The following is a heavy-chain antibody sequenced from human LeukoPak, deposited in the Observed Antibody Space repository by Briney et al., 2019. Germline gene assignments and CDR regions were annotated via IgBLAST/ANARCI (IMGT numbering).Heavy chain of an antibody. D-gene: IGHD3-22*01. V-gene: IGHV3-7*01. CDR1: GFTFSSYW. Sequence: PGGSLRLSCAASGFTFSSYWMSWVRQAPGKALEWVANIKQDGSEKYYVDPVKGRFTISRDNAKNSLYLQMNSLRAEDTAVYYCARENYYDSSGPQPYAFDIWGQGTMVTVSS. CDR3: ARENYYDSSGPQPYAFDI. CDR2: IKQDGSEK. J-gene: IGHJ3*02.